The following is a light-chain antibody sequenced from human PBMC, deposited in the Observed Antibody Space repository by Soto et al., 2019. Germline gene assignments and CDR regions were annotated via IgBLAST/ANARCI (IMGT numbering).Light chain of an antibody. CDR3: HQHATSPLT. V-gene: IGKV3-20*01. Sequence: EIVLTQSPGTLSLSPGERATLSCRASQSVGNNYLSWYQQKPGQAPRLLIYTASNRAAGIPDRFSGSGSGSHYSLTISRLEPEDVAVYFGHQHATSPLTFGPGTKVNV. J-gene: IGKJ3*01. CDR2: TAS. CDR1: QSVGNNY.